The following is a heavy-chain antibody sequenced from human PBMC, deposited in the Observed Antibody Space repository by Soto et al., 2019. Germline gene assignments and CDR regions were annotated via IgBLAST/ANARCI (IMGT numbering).Heavy chain of an antibody. J-gene: IGHJ4*02. Sequence: SVKVSCKASGGTFSSYTISWVRQAPGQGLEWMGRIIPILGIANYAQKFQGRVTITADKSTSTAYMELSSLRSEDTAVYYCARDGVRERDTAMVTLDYWGQGTLVTVSS. D-gene: IGHD5-18*01. CDR2: IIPILGIA. V-gene: IGHV1-69*04. CDR3: ARDGVRERDTAMVTLDY. CDR1: GGTFSSYT.